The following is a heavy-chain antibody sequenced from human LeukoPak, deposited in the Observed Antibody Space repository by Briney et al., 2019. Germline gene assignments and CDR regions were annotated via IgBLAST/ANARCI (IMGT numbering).Heavy chain of an antibody. CDR3: ARDRTGTLTV. Sequence: GSSVKVSYKASGGTFSSYAISWVRQAPGQGLEWMGGIIPIFGTANYAQKFQGRVTITADESTSTAYMELSSLRSEDTAVYYCARDRTGTLTVWGQGTMVTVSS. D-gene: IGHD1-1*01. CDR2: IIPIFGTA. CDR1: GGTFSSYA. V-gene: IGHV1-69*01. J-gene: IGHJ3*01.